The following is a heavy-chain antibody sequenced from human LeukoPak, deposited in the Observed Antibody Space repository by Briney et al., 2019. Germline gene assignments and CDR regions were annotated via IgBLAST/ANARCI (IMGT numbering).Heavy chain of an antibody. J-gene: IGHJ5*02. CDR1: GDSISSSSYY. CDR2: ISYSGIT. V-gene: IGHV4-39*01. D-gene: IGHD6-6*01. CDR3: ARGPWYTSSSWFDP. Sequence: SETLSLTCTVSGDSISSSSYYWGWIRQPPGKGLEWIGSISYSGITYYNPSLKSRVTISVDTSKNQFSLKLSSVTAADTAFYYCARGPWYTSSSWFDPWGQGTLVTVSS.